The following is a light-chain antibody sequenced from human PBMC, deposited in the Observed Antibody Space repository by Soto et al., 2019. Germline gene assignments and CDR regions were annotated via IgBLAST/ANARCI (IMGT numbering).Light chain of an antibody. CDR2: DDD. CDR3: GSWDSSLSAYV. V-gene: IGLV1-51*01. J-gene: IGLJ1*01. Sequence: QSLLAQLPSVCAAPGQRGTISCSGSSSNIWGNSVSWYQQLPGTAPKLLIYDDDKRPSGIPDRFSGSKSCTSATLGITGFQTGHEADYYCGSWDSSLSAYVFGTGTKVTV. CDR1: SSNIWGNS.